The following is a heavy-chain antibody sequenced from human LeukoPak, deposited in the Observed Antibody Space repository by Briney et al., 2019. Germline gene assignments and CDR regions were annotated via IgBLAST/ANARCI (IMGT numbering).Heavy chain of an antibody. V-gene: IGHV4-59*01. CDR1: GGSNSNYY. D-gene: IGHD3-3*01. J-gene: IGHJ6*03. CDR2: ISRNGSS. Sequence: SATLSLTCSVSGGSNSNYYWIWIRQPPGKGLELIGYISRNGSSNCKPSLKSRVSISVGATKNHFFLELSSVIAADTAVYFCARGRYYDFWSGYYSGGFYYMDVWGNGTSVTVSS. CDR3: ARGRYYDFWSGYYSGGFYYMDV.